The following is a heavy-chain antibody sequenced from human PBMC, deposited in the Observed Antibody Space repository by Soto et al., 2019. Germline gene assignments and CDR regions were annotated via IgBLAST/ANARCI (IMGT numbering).Heavy chain of an antibody. CDR1: GFTFSSYE. CDR3: ARVEWAHYYYGMDV. V-gene: IGHV3-48*03. D-gene: IGHD1-26*01. Sequence: QSGGSLRLSCAASGFTFSSYEMNWVRQAPGKGLEWVSYISSSGSTIYYADSVKGRFTISRDNAKNSLYLQMNSLRAEDTAVYYCARVEWAHYYYGMDVWGQGTTVTVSS. J-gene: IGHJ6*02. CDR2: ISSSGSTI.